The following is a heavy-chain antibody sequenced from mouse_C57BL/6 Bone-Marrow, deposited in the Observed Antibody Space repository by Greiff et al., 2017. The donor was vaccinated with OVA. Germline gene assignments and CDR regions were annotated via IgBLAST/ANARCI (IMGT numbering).Heavy chain of an antibody. CDR3: ARITCIFITTVVASRGIYYYAMDY. CDR1: GFSLSTFGMG. J-gene: IGHJ4*01. D-gene: IGHD1-1*01. V-gene: IGHV8-8*01. CDR2: IWWDDDK. Sequence: QVTLKVSGPGILQPSQTLSLTCSFSGFSLSTFGMGVGWIRQPSGKGLEWLAHIWWDDDKYYNPALKSRLTISKDTSNNQVFLKIANVDTADTATYYCARITCIFITTVVASRGIYYYAMDYWGQGTSVTVSS.